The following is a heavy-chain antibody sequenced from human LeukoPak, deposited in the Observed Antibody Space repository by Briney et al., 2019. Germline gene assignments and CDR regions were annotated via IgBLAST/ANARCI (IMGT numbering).Heavy chain of an antibody. Sequence: GGSLRLSCAASGFTFSSNGMHWVRQAPGKGLEWVALIWYDGSKEYYADSVKGRFTISRDNSKNTLYQQMNSLRAEDTAMYYCARLVGVSNFDYWGQGTLVTVSS. CDR1: GFTFSSNG. D-gene: IGHD1-26*01. CDR2: IWYDGSKE. V-gene: IGHV3-33*01. CDR3: ARLVGVSNFDY. J-gene: IGHJ4*02.